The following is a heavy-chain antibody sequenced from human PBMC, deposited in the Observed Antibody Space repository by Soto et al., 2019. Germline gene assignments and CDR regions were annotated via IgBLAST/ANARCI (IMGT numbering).Heavy chain of an antibody. D-gene: IGHD3-3*01. V-gene: IGHV1-18*01. Sequence: GASVKVSCKASGYTFTSYGISWVRQAPGQGLEWMGWISAYNGNTNYAQKLQGRVTMTTDTSTSTAYMELSRLRSDDTAVYYCARVSSMHNDFWRGIHFWGKGSRVTVSS. J-gene: IGHJ4*02. CDR2: ISAYNGNT. CDR3: ARVSSMHNDFWRGIHF. CDR1: GYTFTSYG.